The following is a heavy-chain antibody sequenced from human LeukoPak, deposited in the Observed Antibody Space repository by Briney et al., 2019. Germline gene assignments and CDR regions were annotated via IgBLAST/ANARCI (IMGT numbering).Heavy chain of an antibody. CDR1: GFTFSSYA. CDR3: AKDWVTMVRGVIDFDY. Sequence: GGSLRLSCAASGFTFSSYAMSWVRQAPGKGLEWVSAISGSGGSTYYADSVKGRFTISRDNSKNTLYLQMNILRAEDTAVYYCAKDWVTMVRGVIDFDYWGQGTLVTVSS. CDR2: ISGSGGST. J-gene: IGHJ4*02. D-gene: IGHD3-10*01. V-gene: IGHV3-23*01.